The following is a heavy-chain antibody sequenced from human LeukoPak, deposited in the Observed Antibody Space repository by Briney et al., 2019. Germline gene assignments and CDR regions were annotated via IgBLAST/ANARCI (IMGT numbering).Heavy chain of an antibody. V-gene: IGHV3-23*01. CDR1: GFTFSNYA. J-gene: IGHJ4*02. CDR2: ISGSGGTT. CDR3: AKGGVVVVAATEDY. D-gene: IGHD2-15*01. Sequence: PGGSLRLSCAASGFTFSNYAMSWVRHAPGTGLEWVSDISGSGGTTYYADSVKGRFTISRDNSKTTLYLQMNSLRAEDTAVYYCAKGGVVVVAATEDYWGQGTLVTVSS.